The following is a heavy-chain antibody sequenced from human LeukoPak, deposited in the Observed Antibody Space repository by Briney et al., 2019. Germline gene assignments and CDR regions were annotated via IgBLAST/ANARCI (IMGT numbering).Heavy chain of an antibody. CDR2: INWNGDSV. CDR1: GFVFDDFG. V-gene: IGHV3-20*04. CDR3: AREYIVAVVNGGVNSFYYYMDV. Sequence: PGGSLRLSCGASGFVFDDFGMTWVRQVPGKGLEWVSGINWNGDSVGYADSVTGRFTISRDNAKNYVYLQMNSLRAEDTALYYCAREYIVAVVNGGVNSFYYYMDVWGKGTTVTVSS. D-gene: IGHD2-15*01. J-gene: IGHJ6*03.